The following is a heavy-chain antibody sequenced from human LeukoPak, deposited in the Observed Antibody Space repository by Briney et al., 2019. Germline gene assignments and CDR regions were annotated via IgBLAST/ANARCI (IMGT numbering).Heavy chain of an antibody. CDR1: GFTFDDYA. CDR3: PKTEYDILTGYSPLDY. Sequence: GRSLRLSCAASGFTFDDYAMHWVRQAPGQGLEWVSGISWNSGSIGYADSVKGRFTISRDNAKNSLYLQMNSLRAEDTALYFSPKTEYDILTGYSPLDYWGQGTLVTVSS. D-gene: IGHD3-9*01. J-gene: IGHJ4*02. CDR2: ISWNSGSI. V-gene: IGHV3-9*01.